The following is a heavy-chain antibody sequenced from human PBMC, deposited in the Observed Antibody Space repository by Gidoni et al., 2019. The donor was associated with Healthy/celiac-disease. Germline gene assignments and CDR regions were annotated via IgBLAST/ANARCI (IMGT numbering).Heavy chain of an antibody. V-gene: IGHV4-39*01. CDR2: IYYSGST. J-gene: IGHJ6*03. CDR3: ARLPFYCSGGSCQWYYYYMDV. D-gene: IGHD2-15*01. Sequence: QLQLQESGPGLVKPSETLSLTCTVSGGSISSSSYYWGWIRQPPGKGLEWIGSIYYSGSTYYNPSLKSRVTISVDTSKNQFSLKLSSVTAADTAVYYCARLPFYCSGGSCQWYYYYMDVWGKGTTVTVSS. CDR1: GGSISSSSYY.